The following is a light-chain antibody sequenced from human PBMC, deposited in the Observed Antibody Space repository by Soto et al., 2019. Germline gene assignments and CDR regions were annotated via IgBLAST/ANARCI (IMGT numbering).Light chain of an antibody. CDR1: QSVSSN. CDR3: QQYNYWPWT. J-gene: IGKJ1*01. V-gene: IGKV3-15*01. CDR2: GAS. Sequence: ETVMTQSPATLSVSPGEGATLSCRASQSVSSNLAWFQQRPGQAPRLLIYGASTRATGTPARFSGSGSGTEFTLTISSLQSEDFAVYFCQQYNYWPWTFGQGTKVEIK.